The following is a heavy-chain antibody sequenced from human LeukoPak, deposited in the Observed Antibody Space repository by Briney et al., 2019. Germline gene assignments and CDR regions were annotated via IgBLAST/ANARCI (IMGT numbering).Heavy chain of an antibody. CDR2: IYSGGST. D-gene: IGHD1-26*01. CDR3: AKDWSCDY. Sequence: GGSLRLSCAASGFIVSSNSMSWVRQAPGKGLEWVSVIYSGGSTYYADSVKGRFTISRDNSKNTVDLQMNSLRAEDTAVYYCAKDWSCDYWGQGTLVTVSS. CDR1: GFIVSSNS. V-gene: IGHV3-53*01. J-gene: IGHJ4*02.